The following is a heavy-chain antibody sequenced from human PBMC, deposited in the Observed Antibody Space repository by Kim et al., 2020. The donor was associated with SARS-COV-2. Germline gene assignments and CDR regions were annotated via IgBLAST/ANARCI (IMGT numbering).Heavy chain of an antibody. CDR1: GFTFSIYG. CDR3: ARGNNGATDV. CDR2: IDQDGLHK. J-gene: IGHJ6*02. Sequence: GGSLRLSCAASGFTFSIYGMNWVRQAPSKGLEWVANIDQDGLHKYYVDSVKGRFTVSRDNAKNSLFLQMNTLRAEDTAVYYCARGNNGATDVLGQGTTV. V-gene: IGHV3-7*04. D-gene: IGHD5-12*01.